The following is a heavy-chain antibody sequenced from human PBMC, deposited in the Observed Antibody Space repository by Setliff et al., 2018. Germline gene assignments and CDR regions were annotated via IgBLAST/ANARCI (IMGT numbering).Heavy chain of an antibody. V-gene: IGHV3-7*01. D-gene: IGHD4-17*01. CDR3: ARLRKDYGDYYYFDY. J-gene: IGHJ4*02. Sequence: GGSLRLSCAASGFIFSTYWMSWVRQAPGKGLEWVANIKQDGSDKYYADSVKGRFTISRDNAKNSLYLQMNSLRAEDTAVYYCARLRKDYGDYYYFDYWGQGTLVTVSS. CDR1: GFIFSTYW. CDR2: IKQDGSDK.